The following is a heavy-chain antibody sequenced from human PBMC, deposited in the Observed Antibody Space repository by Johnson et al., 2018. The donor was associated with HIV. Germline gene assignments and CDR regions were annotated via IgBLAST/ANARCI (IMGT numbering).Heavy chain of an antibody. Sequence: QMPLVESGGGVVQPGRSLRLSCAASGFTFSSYGMHWVRQAPGKGLEWVAVIWYDGSKKYYEDSVKGRFTISRDNSKNTQYLQMSSLRPEDTAVHYGAKDGYRAALDVLGQGTMVTVST. V-gene: IGHV3-33*06. CDR1: GFTFSSYG. CDR2: IWYDGSKK. D-gene: IGHD5-24*01. CDR3: AKDGYRAALDV. J-gene: IGHJ3*01.